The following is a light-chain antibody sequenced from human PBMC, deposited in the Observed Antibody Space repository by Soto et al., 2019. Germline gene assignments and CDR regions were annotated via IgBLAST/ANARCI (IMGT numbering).Light chain of an antibody. CDR3: QQYNNWPPT. V-gene: IGKV3-15*01. J-gene: IGKJ1*01. CDR2: GAS. CDR1: QSVSSN. Sequence: EIAMKQSPAALSVSPGERATPSCRASQSVSSNLAWYQQKPGQAPRLLIYGASTRATGIPARFSGSGSGTEFTLTISSLQSEDFAVYYCQQYNNWPPTFGQGTKVDIK.